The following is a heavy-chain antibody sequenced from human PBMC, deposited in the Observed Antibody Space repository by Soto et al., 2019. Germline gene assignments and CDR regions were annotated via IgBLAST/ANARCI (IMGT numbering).Heavy chain of an antibody. J-gene: IGHJ4*02. D-gene: IGHD3-22*01. CDR2: IIPIFGTG. V-gene: IGHV1-69*01. CDR3: ARGWGYDSTDYYYAY. Sequence: QVQLVQSGAEVRKPGSSVKVSCKASECTFNRHAISWVRQAPGQGLEWMGGIIPIFGTGNHAQKFQGRVTITADESTSTAYMELRSLRSEDTAVYYCARGWGYDSTDYYYAYWGQGTLVIVSS. CDR1: ECTFNRHA.